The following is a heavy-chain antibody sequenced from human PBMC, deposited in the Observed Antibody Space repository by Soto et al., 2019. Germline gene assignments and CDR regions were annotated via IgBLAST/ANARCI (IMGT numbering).Heavy chain of an antibody. D-gene: IGHD4-4*01. J-gene: IGHJ4*02. CDR3: VRRPPYTHYPDY. V-gene: IGHV2-5*01. CDR1: GFSLNTDGVG. CDR2: IYWSDEK. Sequence: QITLKESGPALVNPTQTLTLTCTISGFSLNTDGVGVGWIRQPPGKALEWLALIYWSDEKRYSPSLETRLTITKDTSRNQVVLTMTNMDPVDTATYSSVRRPPYTHYPDYWGRGALVTVSS.